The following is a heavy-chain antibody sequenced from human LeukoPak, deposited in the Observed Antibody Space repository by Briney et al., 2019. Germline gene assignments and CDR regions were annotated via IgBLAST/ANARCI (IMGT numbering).Heavy chain of an antibody. D-gene: IGHD6-19*01. V-gene: IGHV1-18*01. Sequence: ASVNVSFKASGYTFTSYDINWVRQATGQGLEWMGWVSPYNGNTNYAQDLQGRVTMTTDTSTNTAYMELRRLRSEDTAVYYCARLSDSSGWSPASNWGQGTLVSVSS. CDR1: GYTFTSYD. CDR2: VSPYNGNT. CDR3: ARLSDSSGWSPASN. J-gene: IGHJ1*01.